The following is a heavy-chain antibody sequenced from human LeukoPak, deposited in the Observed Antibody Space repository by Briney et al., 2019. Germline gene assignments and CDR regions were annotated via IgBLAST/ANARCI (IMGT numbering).Heavy chain of an antibody. J-gene: IGHJ6*03. V-gene: IGHV3-30*02. Sequence: SGGSLRLSCAGSGFTFSYYGMYWVRQAPGKGLEWVAFTRYDGSNEYYADSVKGRFTISRDNSKNTLYLLMDSLRAEDTAVYYCAKEFREGYDFWSGGYMDVWGKGTTATVSS. CDR2: TRYDGSNE. D-gene: IGHD3-3*01. CDR1: GFTFSYYG. CDR3: AKEFREGYDFWSGGYMDV.